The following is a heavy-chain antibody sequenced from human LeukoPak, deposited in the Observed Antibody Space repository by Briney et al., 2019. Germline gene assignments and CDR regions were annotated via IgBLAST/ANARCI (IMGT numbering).Heavy chain of an antibody. CDR2: ISYDGSNK. V-gene: IGHV3-30-3*01. D-gene: IGHD2-2*01. Sequence: QPGGSLRLSCAASGFTFTSFWMSWVRLAPGKGLEWVAVISYDGSNKYYADSVKGRFTISRDNSKNTLYLQMNSLRAEDTAVYYCAKTDCSSTSCYPFDYWGQGTLVTVSS. CDR3: AKTDCSSTSCYPFDY. J-gene: IGHJ4*02. CDR1: GFTFTSFW.